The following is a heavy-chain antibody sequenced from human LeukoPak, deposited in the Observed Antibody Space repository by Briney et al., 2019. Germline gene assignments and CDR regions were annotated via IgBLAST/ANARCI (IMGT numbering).Heavy chain of an antibody. CDR1: GFPFSTYW. J-gene: IGHJ4*02. D-gene: IGHD2-21*01. V-gene: IGHV3-7*05. Sequence: GGSLRLSCAASGFPFSTYWMSWVRQAPGKGLEWVANIKKDGSEKYYVDSVKGRFTISRDNAKNSLYLQMNSLRAEDTAVYYCASQSSGIFAYWGQGTLVTVSS. CDR2: IKKDGSEK. CDR3: ASQSSGIFAY.